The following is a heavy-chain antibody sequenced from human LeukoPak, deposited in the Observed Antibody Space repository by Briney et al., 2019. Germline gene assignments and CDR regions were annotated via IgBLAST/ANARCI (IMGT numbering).Heavy chain of an antibody. CDR1: GGTFSSYA. D-gene: IGHD3-3*01. CDR3: ARVADYTHNWFDP. J-gene: IGHJ5*02. V-gene: IGHV1-69*04. CDR2: IVPIFGIA. Sequence: SVKVSCKVSGGTFSSYAISWVRQAPGQGLEWMGRIVPIFGIANYAQKFQGRVTITADKSTSTAYMELSSLRSEDTAVYYCARVADYTHNWFDPWGQGTLVTVSS.